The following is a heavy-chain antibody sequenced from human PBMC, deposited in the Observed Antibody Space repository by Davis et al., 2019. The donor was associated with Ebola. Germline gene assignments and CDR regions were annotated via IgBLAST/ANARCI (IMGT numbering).Heavy chain of an antibody. V-gene: IGHV3-30*03. CDR2: ISYDGSNK. CDR1: GFTFSSYS. J-gene: IGHJ4*02. Sequence: GESLKISCAASGFTFSSYSMNWVRQAPGKGLEWVAVISYDGSNKYYADSVKGRFTISRDNAKNSLYLQMNSLRDEDTAVYYCARPGSGWFHSPIDYWGQGTLVTVSS. CDR3: ARPGSGWFHSPIDY. D-gene: IGHD6-19*01.